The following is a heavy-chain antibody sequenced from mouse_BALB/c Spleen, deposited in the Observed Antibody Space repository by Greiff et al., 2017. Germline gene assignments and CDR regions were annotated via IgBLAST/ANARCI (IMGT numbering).Heavy chain of an antibody. D-gene: IGHD1-1*01. CDR1: GYSFTGYN. V-gene: IGHV1-39*01. CDR3: ASSFTTVVAPYAMDY. J-gene: IGHJ4*01. Sequence: VQLKESGPELVKPGASVKISCKASGYSFTGYNMNWVKQSNGKGLEWIGNIDPYYGGTSYNQKFKGKATVTVDKSSSTAYMQLKSLTSEDSAVYYCASSFTTVVAPYAMDYWGQGTSVTVSS. CDR2: IDPYYGGT.